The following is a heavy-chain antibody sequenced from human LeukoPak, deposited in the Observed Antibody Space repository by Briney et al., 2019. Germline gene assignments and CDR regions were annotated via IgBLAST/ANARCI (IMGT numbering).Heavy chain of an antibody. J-gene: IGHJ4*02. Sequence: PSETLSLTCTVSGGSIRSSDYYWGWIRQPPGKGLEWIGEINHSGSTNYNPSLKSRVTISIDTSKNQFSLKLSSVTAADTAVYYCARGPGTWYYYWGQGTLVTVSS. CDR2: INHSGST. V-gene: IGHV4-39*07. D-gene: IGHD6-13*01. CDR3: ARGPGTWYYY. CDR1: GGSIRSSDYY.